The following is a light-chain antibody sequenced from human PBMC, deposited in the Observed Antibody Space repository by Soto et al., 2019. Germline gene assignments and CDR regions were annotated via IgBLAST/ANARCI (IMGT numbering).Light chain of an antibody. Sequence: EIVMTQSPATLSVSPGERATLSCRANQSVNSNLAWYQQKPGQAPRLLIYGASTRATGIPARFSGSGSGTEFTLTISSLQSEDFAVYYCQQYNNWPQTFGQGTKVEIK. J-gene: IGKJ1*01. CDR3: QQYNNWPQT. CDR2: GAS. V-gene: IGKV3-15*01. CDR1: QSVNSN.